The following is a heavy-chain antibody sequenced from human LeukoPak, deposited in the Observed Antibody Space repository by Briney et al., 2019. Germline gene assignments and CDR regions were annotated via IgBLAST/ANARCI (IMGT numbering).Heavy chain of an antibody. Sequence: SVKVSCKASGGTFSSYTISWVRQAPGQGLEWMGRIIPILGIANYAQKFQGRVTITADKSTSTAYMELSSLRSEDTAVYYCARDPRIKDHSSGYDDYWDQGTLVTVSS. J-gene: IGHJ4*02. D-gene: IGHD3-22*01. V-gene: IGHV1-69*04. CDR2: IIPILGIA. CDR3: ARDPRIKDHSSGYDDY. CDR1: GGTFSSYT.